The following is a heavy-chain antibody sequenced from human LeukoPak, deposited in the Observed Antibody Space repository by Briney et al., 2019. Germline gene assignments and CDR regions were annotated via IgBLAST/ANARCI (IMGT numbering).Heavy chain of an antibody. CDR1: GYTFTSYG. CDR3: ARERGWLQLDDTEYFQH. Sequence: ASVKVSCKASGYTFTSYGISWVRQAPGQGLEWMGWISAYNGNTNYAQKLQGRVTMTTDTSTSTAYMELRSLRSDDTAVYYCARERGWLQLDDTEYFQHWGQGTLVTVSS. D-gene: IGHD5-24*01. J-gene: IGHJ1*01. V-gene: IGHV1-18*01. CDR2: ISAYNGNT.